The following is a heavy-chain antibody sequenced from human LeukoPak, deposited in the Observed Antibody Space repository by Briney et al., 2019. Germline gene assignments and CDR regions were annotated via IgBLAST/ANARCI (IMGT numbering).Heavy chain of an antibody. V-gene: IGHV3-48*03. D-gene: IGHD6-19*01. CDR3: ARKPVAGFYYYYYGMDV. Sequence: GGSLRLSCAASRFSFSSYEMNWVRQAPGKGLEWVSYISSSGSTIYYADSVKGRFTISRDNAKNSLYLQMNSLRAEDTAVYYCARKPVAGFYYYYYGMDVWGQGTTVTVSS. CDR2: ISSSGSTI. J-gene: IGHJ6*02. CDR1: RFSFSSYE.